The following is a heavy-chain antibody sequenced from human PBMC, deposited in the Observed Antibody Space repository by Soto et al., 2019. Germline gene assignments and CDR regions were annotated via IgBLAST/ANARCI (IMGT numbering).Heavy chain of an antibody. CDR2: IYWDDDK. CDR3: AYLPCSGGSCSCFSFSGMDV. J-gene: IGHJ6*02. CDR1: GFSLSTSGVG. V-gene: IGHV2-5*02. Sequence: QITLKESGPTLVKPTQTLTLTCTFSGFSLSTSGVGVAWIRQPPGKALEWLALIYWDDDKRYRPSLESRLTITKDTSKNQVVLTLTNMDSVDTATYYCAYLPCSGGSCSCFSFSGMDVWGQGTTVTVSS. D-gene: IGHD2-15*01.